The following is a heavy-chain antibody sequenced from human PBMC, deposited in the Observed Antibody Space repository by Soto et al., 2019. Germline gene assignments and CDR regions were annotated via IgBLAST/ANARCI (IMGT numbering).Heavy chain of an antibody. V-gene: IGHV3-23*01. CDR2: LSGGGGGT. CDR1: GFTFSSYA. J-gene: IGHJ6*02. CDR3: AKGASYSSGWMDV. D-gene: IGHD6-19*01. Sequence: EVQLLESGGGLVQPGGSLTLSCVASGFTFSSYAMNWVRQAPGKGLVWVSSLSGGGGGTYYADSVKGRLSTSRDNSKNTLYLQLNSLRAEDTAVYYCAKGASYSSGWMDVWGQGTTFTVSS.